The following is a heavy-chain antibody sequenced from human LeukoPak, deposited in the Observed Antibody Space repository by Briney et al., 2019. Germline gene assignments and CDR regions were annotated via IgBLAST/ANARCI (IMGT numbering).Heavy chain of an antibody. CDR3: ATRGVNDYGGNIDY. CDR2: IIPILGIA. Sequence: ASVKVSCKASGGTFSSYAISWVRQAPGQGLEWMGRIIPILGIANYAQKFQGRVTITADKSTSTAYMELSSLRSEDTAVYYCATRGVNDYGGNIDYWGQGTLVTVSS. J-gene: IGHJ4*02. CDR1: GGTFSSYA. D-gene: IGHD4-23*01. V-gene: IGHV1-69*04.